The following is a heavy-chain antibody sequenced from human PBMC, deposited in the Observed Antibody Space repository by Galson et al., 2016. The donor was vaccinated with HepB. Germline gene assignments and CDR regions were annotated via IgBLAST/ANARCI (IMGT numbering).Heavy chain of an antibody. CDR3: VRDDCSNASCNVGDYYYYAMDV. CDR2: VSAYNGNT. Sequence: SVKVSCKASGYTFTKFGISWVRQAPGQGLEWMGWVSAYNGNTNYAQKLQGRVTMTTDTSTSTAYMELRSLRSDDTAEYYCVRDDCSNASCNVGDYYYYAMDVWGQGTTVTVSS. CDR1: GYTFTKFG. D-gene: IGHD2-2*01. V-gene: IGHV1-18*01. J-gene: IGHJ6*02.